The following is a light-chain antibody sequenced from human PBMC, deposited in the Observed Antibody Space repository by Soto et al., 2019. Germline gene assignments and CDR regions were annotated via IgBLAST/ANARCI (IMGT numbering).Light chain of an antibody. CDR1: QSVSTN. Sequence: EIVMTQSPATLSVSPGERAILSCRASQSVSTNLAWYQQKPGQAPRLLIYATSTRATGVPARFSGSGSGTEFTLTISSLQSEDFAAYYCQQYNDWPTWTFGQGTKVEIK. CDR2: ATS. CDR3: QQYNDWPTWT. V-gene: IGKV3-15*01. J-gene: IGKJ1*01.